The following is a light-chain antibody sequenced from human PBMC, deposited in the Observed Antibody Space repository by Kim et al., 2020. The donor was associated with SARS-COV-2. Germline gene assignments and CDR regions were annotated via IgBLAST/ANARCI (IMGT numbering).Light chain of an antibody. Sequence: QSITISCTGSSSDVGGYDIVSWYQKHPGKAPKLIIFQVTKRLSGVSTRFSGSKSGNTASLTISGLQAGDEADYYCSSYAGSTTFLLFGGGTQLTVL. J-gene: IGLJ2*01. CDR1: SSDVGGYDI. V-gene: IGLV2-23*02. CDR2: QVT. CDR3: SSYAGSTTFLL.